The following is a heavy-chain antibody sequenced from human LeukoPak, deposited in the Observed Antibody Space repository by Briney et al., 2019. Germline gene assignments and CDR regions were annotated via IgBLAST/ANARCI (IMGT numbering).Heavy chain of an antibody. Sequence: GGSLRLSCAASGFTFSSYGMHWVRQAPGKGLEWVAVISYDGSNKYYADSVKGRFTISRDNSKNTLYLQMNSLRAGDTAVYYCANSGFGELTVDYWGQGTLVTVSS. D-gene: IGHD3-10*01. J-gene: IGHJ4*02. CDR1: GFTFSSYG. CDR2: ISYDGSNK. V-gene: IGHV3-30*18. CDR3: ANSGFGELTVDY.